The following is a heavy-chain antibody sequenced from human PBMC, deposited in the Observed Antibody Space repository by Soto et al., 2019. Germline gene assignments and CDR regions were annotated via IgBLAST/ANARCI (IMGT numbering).Heavy chain of an antibody. Sequence: SETLYLTCTVSGGSMNSYSWSWFRRPPGEGLELIGYIHYTGSVSYNPSLQSRLTISVDTSKNQFSLKLTSVTAADTAVYFCAREDDGGDRDYYGLDVWGQGTTVTVSS. CDR2: IHYTGSV. J-gene: IGHJ6*02. CDR1: GGSMNSYS. CDR3: AREDDGGDRDYYGLDV. V-gene: IGHV4-30-4*01. D-gene: IGHD2-21*02.